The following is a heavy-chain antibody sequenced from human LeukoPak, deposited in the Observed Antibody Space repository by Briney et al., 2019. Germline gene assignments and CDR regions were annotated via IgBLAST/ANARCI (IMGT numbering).Heavy chain of an antibody. CDR1: GDRVSSNSAA. V-gene: IGHV6-1*01. J-gene: IGHJ4*02. Sequence: SQTLSLTCAISGDRVSSNSAAWNWIRQSPSRGLEWLGRTFYRSKWFNDYAVSVKSRIIITPDTSKNQFSLQLNSVTPEDTAVYYCAREFAWQPKGIFDYWGQGTLVTVSS. CDR3: AREFAWQPKGIFDY. D-gene: IGHD2-15*01. CDR2: TFYRSKWFN.